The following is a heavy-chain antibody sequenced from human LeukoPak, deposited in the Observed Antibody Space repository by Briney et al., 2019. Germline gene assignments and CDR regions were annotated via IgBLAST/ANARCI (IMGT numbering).Heavy chain of an antibody. D-gene: IGHD3-22*01. J-gene: IGHJ4*02. CDR1: GFTFSSYG. CDR2: IRYDGSNK. V-gene: IGHV3-30*02. Sequence: PGGSLRLSCAASGFTFSSYGMHWVRQAPGKGLEWVAFIRYDGSNKYYADSVKGRFTISRDNSKNTLYLQMNSLRAEDTAVYYCAKDRYYYDSIGYWGQGTLVTVSS. CDR3: AKDRYYYDSIGY.